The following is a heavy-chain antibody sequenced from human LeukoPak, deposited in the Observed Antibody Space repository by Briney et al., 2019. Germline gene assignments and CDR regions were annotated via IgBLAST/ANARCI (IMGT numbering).Heavy chain of an antibody. CDR1: GGSLSSHIYF. D-gene: IGHD2-2*01. CDR3: ARHWGRDCSTINCAFDY. V-gene: IGHV4-39*01. CDR2: LYYSGSN. Sequence: SETLSLTRTVSGGSLSSHIYFWGWLRQPPGKGLEWIGSLYYSGSNYYNPSLKSRVTISVDTSKNQFSLNLTSVTAADTAVYYCARHWGRDCSTINCAFDYWGQGSLVTVSS. J-gene: IGHJ4*02.